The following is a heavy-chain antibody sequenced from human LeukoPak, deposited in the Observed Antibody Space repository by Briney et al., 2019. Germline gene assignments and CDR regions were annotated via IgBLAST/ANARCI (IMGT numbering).Heavy chain of an antibody. D-gene: IGHD4-17*01. CDR3: ARDLPWGYGDYFWDYYYGMDV. Sequence: ASVKVSCKASGYTFTSYDINWVRQATGQGLEWMGWMNPNSGNTGYAQKFQGRVTMTRNTSISTAYMELSSLRSEDTAVYYCARDLPWGYGDYFWDYYYGMDVWGQGTTVTVSS. CDR2: MNPNSGNT. V-gene: IGHV1-8*01. J-gene: IGHJ6*02. CDR1: GYTFTSYD.